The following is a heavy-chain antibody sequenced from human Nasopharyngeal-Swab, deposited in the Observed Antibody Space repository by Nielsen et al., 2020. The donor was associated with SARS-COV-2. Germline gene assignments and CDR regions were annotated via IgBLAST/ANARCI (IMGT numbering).Heavy chain of an antibody. CDR2: IYPGNSDT. CDR1: GYSFSNYW. CDR3: ARRAARDGYNYEVDP. V-gene: IGHV5-51*01. Sequence: GESLKISCTGFGYSFSNYWIGWVRQMPGKGLEWMGRIYPGNSDTRYSPAFHGRVTISADKSINTAYLQWTSLRASDTAVYYCARRAARDGYNYEVDPWGQGTLVTVSS. D-gene: IGHD5-24*01. J-gene: IGHJ5*02.